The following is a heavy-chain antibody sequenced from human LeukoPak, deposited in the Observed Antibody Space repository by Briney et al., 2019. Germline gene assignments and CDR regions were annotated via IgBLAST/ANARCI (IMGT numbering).Heavy chain of an antibody. V-gene: IGHV4-39*01. CDR2: IYYSGST. J-gene: IGHJ4*02. CDR3: PSRGYDSSGYYYAY. Sequence: SETLSLTCIVSGGSISSSIYYSGWIRQPPRTGLEWIGSIYYSGSTYYNPSLKSRVTISVDTSKNQFSLKLSSVTAAYSGVYYCPSRGYDSSGYYYAYWGQGTLVTVSS. CDR1: GGSISSSIYY. D-gene: IGHD3-22*01.